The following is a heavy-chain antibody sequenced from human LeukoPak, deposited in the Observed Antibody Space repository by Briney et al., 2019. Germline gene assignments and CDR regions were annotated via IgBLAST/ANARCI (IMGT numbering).Heavy chain of an antibody. CDR3: ARGPQRGPYYYYGMDV. J-gene: IGHJ6*02. V-gene: IGHV4-4*07. CDR2: IYTSGST. Sequence: SETLSLTCTVSGGSISSYYWSWIRQPAGKGLEGIGRIYTSGSTNYNPSLKSRVTMSVDTSKNQFSLKLSSVTAADTAVYYCARGPQRGPYYYYGMDVWGQGTTVTVSS. CDR1: GGSISSYY.